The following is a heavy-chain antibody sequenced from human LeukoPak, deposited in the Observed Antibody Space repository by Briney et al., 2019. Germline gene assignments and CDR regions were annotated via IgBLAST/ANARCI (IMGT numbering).Heavy chain of an antibody. Sequence: LSLTCTVSGGSISSGSYYWSWIRQPAGKGLEWVSSISSSSSYIYYADSVKGRFTISRDNAKNSLYLQMNSLRAEDTAVYYCARVGGYDWWYFDLWGRGTLVTVSS. CDR1: GGSISSGSYY. V-gene: IGHV3-21*01. D-gene: IGHD5-12*01. J-gene: IGHJ2*01. CDR3: ARVGGYDWWYFDL. CDR2: ISSSSSYI.